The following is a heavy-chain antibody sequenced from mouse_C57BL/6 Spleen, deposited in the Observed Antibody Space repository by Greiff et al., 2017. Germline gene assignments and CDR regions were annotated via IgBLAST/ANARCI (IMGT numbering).Heavy chain of an antibody. Sequence: VQLQQPGAELVKPGASVKLSCKASGYTFTSYWMHWVKQRPGQGLEWIGMIHPNSGSTNYNEKFKSKATLTVDKSSRTAYMQLSSLTSEDSAVYYCARGVTTVVAEYAMDYWGQGTSVTVAS. J-gene: IGHJ4*01. CDR1: GYTFTSYW. CDR2: IHPNSGST. CDR3: ARGVTTVVAEYAMDY. D-gene: IGHD1-1*01. V-gene: IGHV1-64*01.